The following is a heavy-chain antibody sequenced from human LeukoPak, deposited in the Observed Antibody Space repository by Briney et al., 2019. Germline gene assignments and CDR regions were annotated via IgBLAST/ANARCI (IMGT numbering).Heavy chain of an antibody. CDR3: ARGGKGPVSYYYYMDV. D-gene: IGHD1-14*01. CDR1: GGSFSAYY. Sequence: SETLSLTCAVYGGSFSAYYWSWVRQSPGKGLEWIGEIYHSGSTYYNPSLRSRVTISVDTSKNQFSLKLSSVTAAGTAVYYCARGGKGPVSYYYYMDVWGKGTTVTVSS. J-gene: IGHJ6*03. CDR2: IYHSGST. V-gene: IGHV4-34*01.